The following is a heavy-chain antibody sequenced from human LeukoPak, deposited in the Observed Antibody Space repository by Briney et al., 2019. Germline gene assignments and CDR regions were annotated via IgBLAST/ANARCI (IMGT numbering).Heavy chain of an antibody. D-gene: IGHD3-22*01. J-gene: IGHJ3*02. CDR1: GFTVSSNY. V-gene: IGHV3-53*01. CDR2: IYSGGST. Sequence: GGSLRLSCAASGFTVSSNYMSWVRQAPGKGLEWVSVIYSGGSTYYADSVKGRFTISRDNSKNTLYLQMNSLRAEDTAVYYCALSSGYYSNDAFDIWGQGTMVTVSS. CDR3: ALSSGYYSNDAFDI.